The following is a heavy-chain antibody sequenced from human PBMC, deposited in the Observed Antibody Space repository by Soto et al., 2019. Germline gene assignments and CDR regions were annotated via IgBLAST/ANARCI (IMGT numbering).Heavy chain of an antibody. Sequence: ESGGGVVQPGGSLRLSCAASGFTFSRYALHWVRQAPGKGLEWVAVISYDGRNTYYVDSVKGRFTISRDNSKNTLSLQMNSLRSEDARVYYCARDAYDFVWGTYRPVDYWGQGTLVTVSS. CDR1: GFTFSRYA. J-gene: IGHJ4*02. CDR2: ISYDGRNT. CDR3: ARDAYDFVWGTYRPVDY. V-gene: IGHV3-30*04. D-gene: IGHD3-16*02.